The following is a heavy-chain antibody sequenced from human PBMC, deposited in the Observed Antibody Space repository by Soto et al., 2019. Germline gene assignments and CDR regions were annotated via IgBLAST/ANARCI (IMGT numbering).Heavy chain of an antibody. V-gene: IGHV2-26*01. CDR3: ARIRRITMVRGVIAHFDY. Sequence: SGPTLVNPTETLTLTCTVSGFSLSNARMGVSWIRQPPGKALEWLAHIFSNDEKSYSTSLKSRLTISKDTSKSQVVLTMTNMDPVDTATYYCARIRRITMVRGVIAHFDYWGQGTLVTVSS. CDR1: GFSLSNARMG. J-gene: IGHJ4*02. CDR2: IFSNDEK. D-gene: IGHD3-10*01.